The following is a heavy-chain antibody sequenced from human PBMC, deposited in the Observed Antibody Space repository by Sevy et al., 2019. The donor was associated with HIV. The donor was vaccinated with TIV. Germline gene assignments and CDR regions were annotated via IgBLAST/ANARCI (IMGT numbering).Heavy chain of an antibody. CDR1: GFTVSSNY. D-gene: IGHD5-18*01. CDR2: IYSGGST. Sequence: GGSLRLSCAASGFTVSSNYMSWVRQAPGKGLEWVSVIYSGGSTYYADSVKGRFTISRDNSKNTLYLQMNSLRVEDTAVYYCARGPRGYSYPYYFDYWGQGTLVTVSS. V-gene: IGHV3-53*01. J-gene: IGHJ4*02. CDR3: ARGPRGYSYPYYFDY.